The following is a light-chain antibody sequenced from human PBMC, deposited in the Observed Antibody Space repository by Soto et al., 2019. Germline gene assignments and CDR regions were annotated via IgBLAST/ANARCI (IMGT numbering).Light chain of an antibody. CDR2: GAS. CDR3: QQYNNWPIT. V-gene: IGKV3-15*01. J-gene: IGKJ4*01. Sequence: EIVMTQSPATLSVSPGERVTLSCRASQSINNKVAWYQQKPGQAPRLLIYGASTRATGISAWFSGSGSGTEFTLTISSLQSEDFAVYYCQQYNNWPITFGGGTKVDIK. CDR1: QSINNK.